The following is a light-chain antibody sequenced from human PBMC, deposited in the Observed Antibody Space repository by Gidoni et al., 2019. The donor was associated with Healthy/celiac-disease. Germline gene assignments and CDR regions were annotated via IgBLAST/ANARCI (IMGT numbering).Light chain of an antibody. J-gene: IGKJ1*01. CDR1: QSISSY. Sequence: DIQMTQSPSSLSASVGDRVTITCRASQSISSYLNWYQQKPGKAPKLLIYAASSLQSGVPSRFSGSGSVTDFTLTISSLQPEDFATYYCQQSYSTPPWTFGQXTKVEIK. V-gene: IGKV1-39*01. CDR3: QQSYSTPPWT. CDR2: AAS.